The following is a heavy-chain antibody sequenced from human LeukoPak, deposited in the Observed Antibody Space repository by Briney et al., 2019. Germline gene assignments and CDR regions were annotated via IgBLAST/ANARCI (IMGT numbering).Heavy chain of an antibody. CDR3: ARKGYSISWYSP. Sequence: SETLSLTCAVYGGSFSGYYWSWIRQTPGKGLEWIGYIYYSGSTNYNPSLQGRVILSVDTSMNQFSLKMTSVTAADTAVYYCARKGYSISWYSPWGQGTLVTVSS. J-gene: IGHJ5*02. CDR1: GGSFSGYY. D-gene: IGHD6-13*01. V-gene: IGHV4-34*11. CDR2: IYYSGST.